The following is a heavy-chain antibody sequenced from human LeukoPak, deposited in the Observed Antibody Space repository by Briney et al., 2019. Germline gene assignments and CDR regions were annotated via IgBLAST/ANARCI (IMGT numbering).Heavy chain of an antibody. Sequence: GASVKVSCRVSGYTLTELSMHWVRQALGKGLEWMGGFDPDTVETIYAQKFQGRVTMTEDTSTDTAYMDLSSLRSDDTAVYYCATVRYYDSPGDSDYFDFWGQGTLVTVSS. CDR1: GYTLTELS. J-gene: IGHJ4*02. V-gene: IGHV1-24*01. D-gene: IGHD3-22*01. CDR3: ATVRYYDSPGDSDYFDF. CDR2: FDPDTVET.